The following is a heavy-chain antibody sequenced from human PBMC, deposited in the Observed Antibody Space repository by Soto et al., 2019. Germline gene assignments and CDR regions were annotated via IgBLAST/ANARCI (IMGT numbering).Heavy chain of an antibody. D-gene: IGHD3-10*01. CDR1: GYTYTSYG. J-gene: IGHJ3*02. V-gene: IGHV1-18*04. Sequence: ASVKVSCKASGYTYTSYGVSWVRQGPGQGLEWMGWISAYNGNTNYAQKLQGRVTMTTDTSTSTAYMELRSLRSDDTAVYYCARDRRFGELLSRQAFDIWGQGTMVTVSS. CDR3: ARDRRFGELLSRQAFDI. CDR2: ISAYNGNT.